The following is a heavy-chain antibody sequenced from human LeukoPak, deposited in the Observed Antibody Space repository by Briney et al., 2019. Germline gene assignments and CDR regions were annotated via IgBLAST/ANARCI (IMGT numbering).Heavy chain of an antibody. Sequence: PSETLSLTCAVYGGSFSGYYWSWIRQPPGKGLEWIGEINHSGSTNYNPSLKSRVTISVDTSKNQFSLKLSSVTAADTAVYYCARNRRGYSSSWFDPWAREPWSPSPQ. D-gene: IGHD6-13*01. CDR1: GGSFSGYY. J-gene: IGHJ5*02. CDR3: ARNRRGYSSSWFDP. CDR2: INHSGST. V-gene: IGHV4-34*01.